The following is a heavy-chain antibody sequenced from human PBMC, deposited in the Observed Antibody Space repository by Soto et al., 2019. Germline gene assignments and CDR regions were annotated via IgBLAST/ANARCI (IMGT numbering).Heavy chain of an antibody. V-gene: IGHV2-5*02. CDR2: IYWDDDK. CDR3: THLTQIVVVAATHRYFDY. J-gene: IGHJ4*02. CDR1: GFSLSTSGVG. Sequence: QITLKESGPTLVKPTQTLTLTCTYSGFSLSTSGVGVGWIRQPPGKALEWLALIYWDDDKRYSPSLKSRLTITKDTAKNQVVLTMTNMDPVDTATYYCTHLTQIVVVAATHRYFDYWGQGTLVTVSS. D-gene: IGHD2-15*01.